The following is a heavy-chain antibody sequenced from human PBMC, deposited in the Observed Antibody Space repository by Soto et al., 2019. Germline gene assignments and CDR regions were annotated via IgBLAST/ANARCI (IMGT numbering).Heavy chain of an antibody. D-gene: IGHD6-19*01. CDR2: ISGSGGST. Sequence: GGSLRLSCAASGFTFSSYAMSWVRQAPGKGLEWVSAISGSGGSTYYADSVKGRFTISRDNSKNTLYLQMNSLRSEDTAMYYCARSSIAVAEGAFDIWGQGTMVTVSS. V-gene: IGHV3-23*01. J-gene: IGHJ3*02. CDR1: GFTFSSYA. CDR3: ARSSIAVAEGAFDI.